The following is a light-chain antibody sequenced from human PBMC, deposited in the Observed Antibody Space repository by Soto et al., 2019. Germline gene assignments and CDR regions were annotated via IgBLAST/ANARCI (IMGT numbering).Light chain of an antibody. CDR3: QQYANPPPYT. CDR2: GAS. Sequence: EIVLTQSPGTLSLSPGERATVSCRASQSVSVSSLAWYQQKPGQSPRLLIYGASSRATGIPDRFSGSGSGTHFTRTIRRLEPEDFAVYYCQQYANPPPYTFGQGTRLEIK. CDR1: QSVSVSS. V-gene: IGKV3-20*01. J-gene: IGKJ2*01.